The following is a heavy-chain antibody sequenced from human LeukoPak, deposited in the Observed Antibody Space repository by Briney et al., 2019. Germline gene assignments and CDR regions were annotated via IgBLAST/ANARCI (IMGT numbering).Heavy chain of an antibody. CDR1: GYTFTSYD. CDR2: MNPNSGNT. Sequence: ASVKVSCKASGYTFTSYDINWVRQATGQGLEWMGWMNPNSGNTGYAQKFQGRVTMTRNTSISTAYMELSSLRSEDTAGYYCARGSPAYDILPVYYHYWGQGTLVTVSS. V-gene: IGHV1-8*01. J-gene: IGHJ4*02. CDR3: ARGSPAYDILPVYYHY. D-gene: IGHD3-9*01.